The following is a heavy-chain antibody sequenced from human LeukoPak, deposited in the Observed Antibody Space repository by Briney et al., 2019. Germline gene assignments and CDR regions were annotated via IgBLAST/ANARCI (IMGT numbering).Heavy chain of an antibody. CDR3: ARDETFCRGGTCYTRGYFAF. J-gene: IGHJ4*02. D-gene: IGHD2-15*01. CDR2: IKEDGSDK. CDR1: GFSFSNYW. Sequence: GGSLRLSCAASGFSFSNYWMSWVHQAPGKGLEWVANIKEDGSDKYYVDSLMGRFTISRDNAKNSLYLQMSGLRAEDTALYYCARDETFCRGGTCYTRGYFAFWGQGTLVTVSS. V-gene: IGHV3-7*01.